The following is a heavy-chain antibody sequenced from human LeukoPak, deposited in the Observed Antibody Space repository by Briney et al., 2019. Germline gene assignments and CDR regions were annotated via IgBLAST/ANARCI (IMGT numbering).Heavy chain of an antibody. CDR1: GFTFSNYD. D-gene: IGHD6-19*01. CDR3: ARGSGHDYFDY. Sequence: PGGSLRLSCAASGFTFSNYDMHWVRQTPGKGLMWVSAIGSAGDTYYPGSVKGRFTISRENAKNSLYLQINSLRAGDTAVYYCARGSGHDYFDYWGQGTLVTVSS. CDR2: IGSAGDT. J-gene: IGHJ4*02. V-gene: IGHV3-13*01.